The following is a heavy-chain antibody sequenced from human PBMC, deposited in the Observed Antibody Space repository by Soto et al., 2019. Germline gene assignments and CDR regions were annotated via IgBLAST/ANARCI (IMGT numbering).Heavy chain of an antibody. J-gene: IGHJ5*02. CDR3: ARVATVVTPPWFDP. D-gene: IGHD4-17*01. CDR1: GGSVSSGSYY. CDR2: IYYSGST. V-gene: IGHV4-61*01. Sequence: SETLSLTCTVSGGSVSSGSYYWSWIRQPPGKGLEWIGYIYYSGSTNYNPSLKSRVTISVDTSKNQFSLKLSSVTAADTAVYYCARVATVVTPPWFDPWGQGTPVTVSS.